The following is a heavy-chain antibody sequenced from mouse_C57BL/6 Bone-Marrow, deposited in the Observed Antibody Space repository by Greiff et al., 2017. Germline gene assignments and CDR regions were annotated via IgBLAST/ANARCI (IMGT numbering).Heavy chain of an antibody. CDR3: AGHYYCGSSYRDAMDY. J-gene: IGHJ4*01. Sequence: EVKVVESGGDLVKPGGSLKLSCAASGFTFSSYGMSWVRQTPDKRLEWVATISRGGSYTYYPDSVKGRFTISRDNAKNTLYLQMSSLKSEDTAMYECAGHYYCGSSYRDAMDYWGQGTSVTVSS. D-gene: IGHD1-1*01. CDR1: GFTFSSYG. V-gene: IGHV5-6*01. CDR2: ISRGGSYT.